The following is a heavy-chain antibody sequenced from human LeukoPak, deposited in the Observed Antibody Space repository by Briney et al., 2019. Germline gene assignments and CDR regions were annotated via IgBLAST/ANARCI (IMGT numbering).Heavy chain of an antibody. V-gene: IGHV1-2*02. D-gene: IGHD2-21*02. CDR1: GYTFTGYY. J-gene: IGHJ3*02. Sequence: ASVKVSCKASGYTFTGYYMHWVRQAPGQGLEWMGWINPNSGGTNYAQKFQGRVTMTRDTSISTAYMELSRLRSDDTAVYYCASLRLAYCGGDCDAFGIWGQGTMVTVSS. CDR3: ASLRLAYCGGDCDAFGI. CDR2: INPNSGGT.